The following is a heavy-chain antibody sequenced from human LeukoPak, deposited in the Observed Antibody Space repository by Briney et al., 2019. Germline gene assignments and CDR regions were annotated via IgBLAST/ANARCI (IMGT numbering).Heavy chain of an antibody. Sequence: SETLSLTCTVSGGSISGYYWSWIRQPPGKGLEWIGEINHSGSTNYNPSLKSRVTISVDTSKNQFSLKLSSVTAADTAVYYCARGSRGTTGYYYYYGMDVWGQGTTVTVSS. J-gene: IGHJ6*02. CDR2: INHSGST. CDR3: ARGSRGTTGYYYYYGMDV. CDR1: GGSISGYY. D-gene: IGHD1-7*01. V-gene: IGHV4-34*01.